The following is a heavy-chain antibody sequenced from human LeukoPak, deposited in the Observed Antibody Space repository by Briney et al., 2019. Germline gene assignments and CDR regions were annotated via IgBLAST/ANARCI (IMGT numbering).Heavy chain of an antibody. J-gene: IGHJ4*02. CDR2: IKHNGDEL. D-gene: IGHD3-16*01. CDR3: ARELRTFDS. V-gene: IGHV3-7*01. CDR1: GFTFSSYW. Sequence: PGGSLRLSCAASGFTFSSYWMTWVRQAPGKGLEWVANIKHNGDELNYVDSVEDRFTISRDNAKNSLYLHMTDLRAEDTAVYYCARELRTFDSRGQGTLVTVSS.